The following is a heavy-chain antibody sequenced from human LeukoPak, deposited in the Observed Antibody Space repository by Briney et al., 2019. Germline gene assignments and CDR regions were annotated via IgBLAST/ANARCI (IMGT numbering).Heavy chain of an antibody. J-gene: IGHJ4*02. CDR3: ASGGLRSFSVDY. CDR2: INSDGSST. V-gene: IGHV3-74*01. CDR1: GFTFSSYW. Sequence: GGSLRLSCAASGFTFSSYWMHWVRQAPGKGLVWVSRINSDGSSTSYADSVKGRFTISRDNAKNTLYLQMNSLRAEDAAVYYCASGGLRSFSVDYWGQGTLVTVSS. D-gene: IGHD3-16*01.